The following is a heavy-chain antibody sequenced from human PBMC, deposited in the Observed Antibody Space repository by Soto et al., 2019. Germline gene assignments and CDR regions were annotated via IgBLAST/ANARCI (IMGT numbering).Heavy chain of an antibody. CDR2: IDPSDSYT. J-gene: IGHJ6*02. V-gene: IGHV5-10-1*01. Sequence: PGESLKISCKGSGYSFTNYWISWVRQMPGKGLEWMGRIDPSDSYTNYSPSFQGHVTFSADRSISTAYLQWSSLKASDTAMYYCARQFPATPRARGFYYGMDVWGQGTTVTVSS. CDR3: ARQFPATPRARGFYYGMDV. CDR1: GYSFTNYW. D-gene: IGHD1-26*01.